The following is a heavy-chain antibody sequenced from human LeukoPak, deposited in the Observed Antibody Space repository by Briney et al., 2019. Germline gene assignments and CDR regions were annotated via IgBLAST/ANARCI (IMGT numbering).Heavy chain of an antibody. J-gene: IGHJ6*03. V-gene: IGHV4-4*07. Sequence: SETLSLTCTVSGGSISSYYWSWIRQPAGKGLEWIGRIYTSGSTNYNPSLKSRVTMSVDTSKNQFSLKLSSVTAADTAVYYCARDLEWSHHAYYYYYMDVWGKGTTVTVSS. CDR2: IYTSGST. CDR3: ARDLEWSHHAYYYYYMDV. D-gene: IGHD3-3*01. CDR1: GGSISSYY.